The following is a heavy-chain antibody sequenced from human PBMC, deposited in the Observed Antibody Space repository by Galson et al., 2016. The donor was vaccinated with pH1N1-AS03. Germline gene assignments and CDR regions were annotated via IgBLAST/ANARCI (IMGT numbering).Heavy chain of an antibody. CDR2: IVPVFGTT. V-gene: IGHV1-69*13. CDR3: TRDGAAHDYYYYGMDV. D-gene: IGHD6-6*01. J-gene: IGHJ6*02. Sequence: SVKVSCKASGGTFGNYAVSWVRLAPGQGLEWLGAIVPVFGTTNYAQTFQGRLTITADASTSTANMELSGLRLDNPALYYCTRDGAAHDYYYYGMDVWGQGTTVTVSS. CDR1: GGTFGNYA.